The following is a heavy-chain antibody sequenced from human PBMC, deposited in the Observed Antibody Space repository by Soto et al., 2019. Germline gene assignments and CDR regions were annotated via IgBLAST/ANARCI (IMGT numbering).Heavy chain of an antibody. Sequence: AESLKISCKGSGYIFIHWIVWVRQMPGKGLEWMGVIYPGDSDARYSPSFQGQVTISADKSISTAYLQWSSLKASDTAMYYSARSRNPNYYYGLDVWGQGTTVTVSS. D-gene: IGHD2-8*01. J-gene: IGHJ6*02. CDR3: ARSRNPNYYYGLDV. CDR1: GYIFIHW. CDR2: IYPGDSDA. V-gene: IGHV5-51*01.